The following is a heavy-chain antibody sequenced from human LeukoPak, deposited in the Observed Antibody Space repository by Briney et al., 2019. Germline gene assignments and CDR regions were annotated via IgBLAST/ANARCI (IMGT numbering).Heavy chain of an antibody. D-gene: IGHD2-2*01. CDR2: IWYDGSNK. CDR1: GFPFSSYG. J-gene: IGHJ6*02. Sequence: GGSLRLSCAASGFPFSSYGMYWVRQAPGKGLEWVAVIWYDGSNKYYEDSVKGRFTISRDNSKNTLYLQMNSLRVEDTAVYYCARDLCSSTSCYQGYYYGMDVWGQGTTVTVSS. V-gene: IGHV3-33*01. CDR3: ARDLCSSTSCYQGYYYGMDV.